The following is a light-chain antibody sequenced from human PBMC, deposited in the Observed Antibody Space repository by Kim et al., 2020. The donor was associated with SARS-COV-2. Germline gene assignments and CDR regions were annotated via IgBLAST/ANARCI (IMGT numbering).Light chain of an antibody. CDR1: STNIVTDND. CDR2: DNS. Sequence: KVSISCSASSTNIVTDNDVPWYQHLPGTAPKLLIYDNSNRPSGIPDRFSGSKSGTSASLGISGLQAEDEADYYCQTYDTSLSGYVFGAGTKVTVL. J-gene: IGLJ1*01. V-gene: IGLV1-40*01. CDR3: QTYDTSLSGYV.